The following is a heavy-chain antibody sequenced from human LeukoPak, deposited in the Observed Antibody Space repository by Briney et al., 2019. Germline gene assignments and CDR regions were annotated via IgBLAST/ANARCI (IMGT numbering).Heavy chain of an antibody. CDR2: IIPILGIA. Sequence: SVKVSCKASGGTFSSYAISWVRRAPGQGLEWMGRIIPILGIANYAQKFQGRVTITADKSTSTAYMELSSLRSEDTAVYYCARDWVMITFGGVNPWFDPWGQGTLVTVSS. CDR1: GGTFSSYA. CDR3: ARDWVMITFGGVNPWFDP. V-gene: IGHV1-69*04. J-gene: IGHJ5*02. D-gene: IGHD3-16*01.